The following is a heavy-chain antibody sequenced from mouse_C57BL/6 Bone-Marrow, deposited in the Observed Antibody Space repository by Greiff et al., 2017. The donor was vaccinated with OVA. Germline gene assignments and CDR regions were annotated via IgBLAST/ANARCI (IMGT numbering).Heavy chain of an antibody. Sequence: EVQLVESGGGLVQPGGSLSLSCAASGFTFTDYYMSWVRQPPGKALEWLGFIRNKANGYTDEYTATVKGRFTIARDNSQSILYLQMNALGAEDSAAYYCESYMGDFDYWGQGTTLTVSS. CDR2: IRNKANGYTD. V-gene: IGHV7-3*01. J-gene: IGHJ2*01. CDR1: GFTFTDYY. CDR3: ESYMGDFDY.